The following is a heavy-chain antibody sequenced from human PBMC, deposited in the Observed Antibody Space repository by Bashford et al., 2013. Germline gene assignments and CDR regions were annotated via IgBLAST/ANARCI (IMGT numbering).Heavy chain of an antibody. CDR1: GGSISSYY. Sequence: SSETLSLTCTVSGGSISSYYWSWIRQPAGKGLEWIGRIYTSGSTNYNPSLKSRVTISVDTSKNQFSLKLRSVTAADTAVYYCARSYYYDSSGNYGHNWFDPWGQGTQVTVSS. D-gene: IGHD3-22*01. CDR2: IYTSGST. CDR3: ARSYYYDSSGNYGHNWFDP. V-gene: IGHV4-4*07. J-gene: IGHJ5*02.